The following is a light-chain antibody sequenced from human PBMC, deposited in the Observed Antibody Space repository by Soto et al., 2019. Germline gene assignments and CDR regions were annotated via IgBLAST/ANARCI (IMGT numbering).Light chain of an antibody. CDR3: SSYTSSSTLGYV. CDR1: SSDVGGYNY. Sequence: QSVLTQPASGSGSPGQSITISCTGTSSDVGGYNYVSWYQQHPGKAPKLMIYDVSNRPSGVSNRFSGSKSGNTASLTISGLQAEDEADYYCSSYTSSSTLGYVFGTGTKVTV. J-gene: IGLJ1*01. CDR2: DVS. V-gene: IGLV2-14*01.